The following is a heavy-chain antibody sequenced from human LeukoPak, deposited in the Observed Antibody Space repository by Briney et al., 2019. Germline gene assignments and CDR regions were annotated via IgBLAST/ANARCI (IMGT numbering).Heavy chain of an antibody. CDR1: GGSFSGYY. V-gene: IGHV4-34*01. Sequence: PSETLSLTCAAYGGSFSGYYWSWIRQPPGKGLEWIGEINHSGSTNYNPSLKSRVTISVDTSKNQFSLKLSSVTAADTAVYYCARLQSYCSGGSCYGYYHYYGMDVWGQGTTVTVSS. CDR2: INHSGST. D-gene: IGHD2-15*01. CDR3: ARLQSYCSGGSCYGYYHYYGMDV. J-gene: IGHJ6*02.